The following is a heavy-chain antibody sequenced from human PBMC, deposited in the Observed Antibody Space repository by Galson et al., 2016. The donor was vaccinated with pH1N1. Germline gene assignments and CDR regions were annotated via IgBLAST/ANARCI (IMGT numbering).Heavy chain of an antibody. CDR3: ARHKRSSVYGDTIAY. CDR1: GYNFITYW. V-gene: IGHV5-51*01. J-gene: IGHJ4*02. CDR2: IFPGDSET. D-gene: IGHD4-17*01. Sequence: QSGAEVKKPGESLKISCQGSGYNFITYWIAWVRRTPGKGLEWMGGIFPGDSETRYSPSFQGHVTISADKSTITAYLQWTSLKASDTAIYYCARHKRSSVYGDTIAYWGQGTLVTVSS.